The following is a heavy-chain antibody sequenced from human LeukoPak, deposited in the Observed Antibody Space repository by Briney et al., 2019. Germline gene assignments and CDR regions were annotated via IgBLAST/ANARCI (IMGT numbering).Heavy chain of an antibody. CDR1: GYTFTGYY. CDR3: ARYCSSTSCYIRAFDI. CDR2: INPNSGGT. D-gene: IGHD2-2*02. V-gene: IGHV1-2*06. Sequence: ASVKVSCKASGYTFTGYYMHWVRQAPGQGLEWMGRINPNSGGTNYAQKFQGRVTMTRDTSISTAYMELSRLRSDDTAVYYCARYCSSTSCYIRAFDIWGQGTMVTVSS. J-gene: IGHJ3*02.